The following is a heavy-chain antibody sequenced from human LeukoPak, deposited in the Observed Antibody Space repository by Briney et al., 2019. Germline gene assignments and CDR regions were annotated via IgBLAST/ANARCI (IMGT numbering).Heavy chain of an antibody. CDR1: GFTFSSYW. D-gene: IGHD4-17*01. CDR3: ARYDYGDALDI. Sequence: GGSLRLSCAASGFTFSSYWMSWVRQAPGKGLEWVANIKQDGSEKYYVDSVKGRFTITRDNAKNSLYLQMNSLRAEDTAVYYCARYDYGDALDIWGQGTMVTVSS. J-gene: IGHJ3*02. CDR2: IKQDGSEK. V-gene: IGHV3-7*01.